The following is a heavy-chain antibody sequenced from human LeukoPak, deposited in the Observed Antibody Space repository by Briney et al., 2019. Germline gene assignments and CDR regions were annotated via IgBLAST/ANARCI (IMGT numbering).Heavy chain of an antibody. CDR2: ISNDGSNK. Sequence: GRSLRLSCAASGFTFSRYGMHWVRQAPDKGLEWVTSISNDGSNKYYADSVKGRFTISRDNTKSTLYLQMNSLRAEDTAIYYCANVGLLVGATVGHWGQGTLVTVSS. V-gene: IGHV3-30*18. D-gene: IGHD1-26*01. CDR1: GFTFSRYG. J-gene: IGHJ4*02. CDR3: ANVGLLVGATVGH.